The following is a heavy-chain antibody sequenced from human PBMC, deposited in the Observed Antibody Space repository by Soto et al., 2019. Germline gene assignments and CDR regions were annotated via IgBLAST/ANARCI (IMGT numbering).Heavy chain of an antibody. V-gene: IGHV1-2*02. J-gene: IGHJ4*02. D-gene: IGHD3-16*01. CDR2: VSPNNGAT. Sequence: GASVKVSCETSGYNFIAYYVHWVRQAPGQGLEWMGYVSPNNGATIYAQKFQGRVTLTRDTSISTAYMDLTRLTSDDTAIYYCARIEGSASLAGDWGQGTQVTVSS. CDR1: GYNFIAYY. CDR3: ARIEGSASLAGD.